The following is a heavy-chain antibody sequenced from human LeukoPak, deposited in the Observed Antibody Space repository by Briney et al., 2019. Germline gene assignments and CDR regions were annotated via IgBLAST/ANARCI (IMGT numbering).Heavy chain of an antibody. CDR2: IYHSGST. V-gene: IGHV4-4*02. CDR1: GGSISSSNW. Sequence: SGTLSLTCAVSGGSISSSNWWSRVRQPPGKGLEWIGKIYHSGSTNYNPSLKSRATISVDKSKNQFSLKLSSVTAADTAVYYCARDSGNYYDSSGYYYGMDVWGQGTTVTVSS. D-gene: IGHD3-22*01. J-gene: IGHJ6*02. CDR3: ARDSGNYYDSSGYYYGMDV.